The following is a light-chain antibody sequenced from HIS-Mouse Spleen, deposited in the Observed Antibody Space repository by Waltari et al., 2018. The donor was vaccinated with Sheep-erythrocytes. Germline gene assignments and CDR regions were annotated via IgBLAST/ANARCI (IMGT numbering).Light chain of an antibody. CDR1: SIDVGGYNC. Sequence: QSVLTQPRSVSGYPGQSVTIACTGTSIDVGGYNCVTWYHQHQGKAPKLMIYDVSKRPSGVPDRFSGSKSAHTASLTISGLQAEDEADYYCCSYAGSYNHVFATGTKVTVL. V-gene: IGLV2-11*01. J-gene: IGLJ1*01. CDR2: DVS. CDR3: CSYAGSYNHV.